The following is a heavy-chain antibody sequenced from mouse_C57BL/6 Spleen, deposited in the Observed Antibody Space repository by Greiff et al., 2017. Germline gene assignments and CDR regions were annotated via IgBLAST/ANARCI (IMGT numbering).Heavy chain of an antibody. CDR3: TRHYYGSTGD. Sequence: VKLQESGAELVRPGASVTLSCKASGYTFTDYEMHWVKQTPVHGLEWIGAIDPETGGTAYNQKFKGKAILTADKSSSTAYMELRSLTSEDSAVYYCTRHYYGSTGDWGQGTTLTVSS. CDR2: IDPETGGT. CDR1: GYTFTDYE. D-gene: IGHD1-1*01. J-gene: IGHJ2*01. V-gene: IGHV1-15*01.